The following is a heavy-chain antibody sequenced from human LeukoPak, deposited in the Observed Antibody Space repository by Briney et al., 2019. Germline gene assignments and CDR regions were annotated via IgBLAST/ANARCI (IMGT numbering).Heavy chain of an antibody. V-gene: IGHV3-7*01. CDR1: GFTFSSYW. Sequence: PGGSLRLSCAASGFTFSSYWMSFVRQPPGKGLEWVANIKLDGSEKNYVYSVKGRFTISRDNAKNSVYLQMNSLRAEDTAVYYCARGGTATYYFDYWGQGTLVTVSS. CDR2: IKLDGSEK. J-gene: IGHJ4*02. D-gene: IGHD3-16*01. CDR3: ARGGTATYYFDY.